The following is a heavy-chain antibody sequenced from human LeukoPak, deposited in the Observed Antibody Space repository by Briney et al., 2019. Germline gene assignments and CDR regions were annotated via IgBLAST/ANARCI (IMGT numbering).Heavy chain of an antibody. CDR2: IYYSGST. V-gene: IGHV4-59*01. CDR1: GGSISSYY. Sequence: PSETLSLTXTVSGGSISSYYWSWIRQPPGKGLEWIGYIYYSGSTNYNPSLKSRVTISVDTSKNQFSLKLSSVTAADTAVYYCARGNIVVVPAAIFFDYWGRGTLVTVSS. D-gene: IGHD2-2*02. CDR3: ARGNIVVVPAAIFFDY. J-gene: IGHJ4*02.